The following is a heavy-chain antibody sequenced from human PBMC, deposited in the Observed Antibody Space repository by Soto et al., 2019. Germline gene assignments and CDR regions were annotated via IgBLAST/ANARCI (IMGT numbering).Heavy chain of an antibody. D-gene: IGHD1-7*01. CDR2: IDPSDSYT. CDR1: GYSFTSYW. J-gene: IGHJ5*01. Sequence: PGESLKISCKGSGYSFTSYWISWVRQMPGKGLEWMGRIDPSDSYTNYSPSFQGHVTISADKSISTAYLQWSSLKASDTAMYYCASEYTNNKWNYVSGRAQYDSWGQGTLVTVSS. CDR3: ASEYTNNKWNYVSGRAQYDS. V-gene: IGHV5-10-1*01.